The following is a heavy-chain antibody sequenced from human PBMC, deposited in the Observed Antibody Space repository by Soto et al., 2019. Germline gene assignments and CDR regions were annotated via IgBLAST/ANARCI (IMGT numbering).Heavy chain of an antibody. Sequence: QVQLVESGGGVVQPGRSLRLSCAASGFTFSSYGMHWVRQAPGKGLEWVAVIWYDGSNKYYADAVKGRFTISRDNSNNTLYLQMNSLRAEDTAVYYCARDFVVEVAATSGYYGMVDWFQWTTLTVSS. CDR3: ARDFVVEVAATSGYYGMVD. CDR2: IWYDGSNK. D-gene: IGHD2-15*01. J-gene: IGHJ6*02. CDR1: GFTFSSYG. V-gene: IGHV3-33*01.